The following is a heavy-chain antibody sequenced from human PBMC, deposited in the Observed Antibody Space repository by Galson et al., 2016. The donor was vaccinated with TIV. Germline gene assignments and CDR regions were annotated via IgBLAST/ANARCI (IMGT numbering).Heavy chain of an antibody. CDR1: GYTFINYY. CDR3: ARLSTDGRAYSNSPFDS. V-gene: IGHV1-2*02. J-gene: IGHJ4*02. D-gene: IGHD4-11*01. CDR2: INPDSGGT. Sequence: SVKVSCKASGYTFINYYLHWVRQAPGRTLEWMGWINPDSGGTEFAQKFQGRVTMTRDTSISTAYLDLSRLRSDDTAMYYCARLSTDGRAYSNSPFDSWGQGILVTVS.